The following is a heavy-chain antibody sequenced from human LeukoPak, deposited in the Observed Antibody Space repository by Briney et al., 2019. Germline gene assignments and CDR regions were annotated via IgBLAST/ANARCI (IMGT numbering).Heavy chain of an antibody. CDR2: ISAYNGNT. D-gene: IGHD3-22*01. CDR1: GYTFTSYG. Sequence: GASVKVSCKASGYTFTSYGISWVRQAPGQGLEWMGWISAYNGNTNYAQKLQGRVTMTTDTSTSTAYMELRSLRSDDTAVYYCARAAFYYGSSGLLGHWGQGTLVTVSS. V-gene: IGHV1-18*01. CDR3: ARAAFYYGSSGLLGH. J-gene: IGHJ4*02.